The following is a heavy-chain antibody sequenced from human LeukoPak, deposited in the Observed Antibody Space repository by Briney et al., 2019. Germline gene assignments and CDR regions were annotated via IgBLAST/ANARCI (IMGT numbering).Heavy chain of an antibody. CDR2: IIPIFGTA. Sequence: SVKVSCKASGGTFSSYAISWVRQAPGQGLEWMGGIIPIFGTANYAQKFQGRVTITAGESTSTAYMELSSLRSEDTAVYYCARAHYDILTGASYYYYGMDVWGKGTTVTVSS. CDR1: GGTFSSYA. CDR3: ARAHYDILTGASYYYYGMDV. D-gene: IGHD3-9*01. V-gene: IGHV1-69*13. J-gene: IGHJ6*04.